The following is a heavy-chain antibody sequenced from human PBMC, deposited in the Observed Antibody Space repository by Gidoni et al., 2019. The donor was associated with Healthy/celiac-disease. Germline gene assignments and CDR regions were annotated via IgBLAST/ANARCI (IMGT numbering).Heavy chain of an antibody. Sequence: QVQLVQSGAEVQKPGASVKVSCKASGYTFTGYYMHWGRQAPGQGLEWMGWINPNSGGINYAQTFQGRVTMTRDTSISTAYMGLSRLRSDDTAVYYCARGYIVVVPAAIYNWFDPWGQGTLVTVSS. CDR2: INPNSGGI. D-gene: IGHD2-2*02. CDR1: GYTFTGYY. CDR3: ARGYIVVVPAAIYNWFDP. V-gene: IGHV1-2*02. J-gene: IGHJ5*02.